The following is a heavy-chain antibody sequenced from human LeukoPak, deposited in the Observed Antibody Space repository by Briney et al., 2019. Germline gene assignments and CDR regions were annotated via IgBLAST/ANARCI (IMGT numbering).Heavy chain of an antibody. CDR1: GGSISGYY. J-gene: IGHJ4*02. V-gene: IGHV4-59*01. Sequence: SETLSLTCTVSGGSISGYYWSWIRQPPGKGLEWIGYIYYSGSTNYNPSLKSRVTISVDTSKNQFSLKLSSVTAADTAVYYCARGEYYYDSSPPGYWGQGTLVTVSS. D-gene: IGHD3-22*01. CDR3: ARGEYYYDSSPPGY. CDR2: IYYSGST.